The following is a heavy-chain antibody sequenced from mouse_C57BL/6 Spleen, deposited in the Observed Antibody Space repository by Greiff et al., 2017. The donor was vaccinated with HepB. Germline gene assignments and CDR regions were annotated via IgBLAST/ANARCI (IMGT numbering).Heavy chain of an antibody. Sequence: EVHLVESGGGLVKPGGSLKLSCAASGFTFSSYAMSWVRQTPEKRLEWVATISDGGSYTYYPDNVKGRFTISRDNAKNNLYLQMSHLKSEDTAMYYCARDGTTVVATRAWFAYWGQGTLVTVSA. D-gene: IGHD1-1*01. CDR2: ISDGGSYT. V-gene: IGHV5-4*01. CDR3: ARDGTTVVATRAWFAY. CDR1: GFTFSSYA. J-gene: IGHJ3*01.